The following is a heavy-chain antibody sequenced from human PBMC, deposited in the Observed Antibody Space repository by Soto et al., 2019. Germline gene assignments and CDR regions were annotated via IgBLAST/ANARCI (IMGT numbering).Heavy chain of an antibody. J-gene: IGHJ4*02. CDR2: MHTSGST. CDR1: GGSIRGYY. Sequence: QMQLQESGPGLVKPSEALSLTCTVSGGSIRGYYWSWIRQSAGMRLEWIGRMHTSGSTNYNPSLKSRVTISVDMSKKQISIKLTSVTAADTALYYCVRASMPKAHFDSWGQGTLVTVSS. CDR3: VRASMPKAHFDS. V-gene: IGHV4-4*07. D-gene: IGHD2-2*01.